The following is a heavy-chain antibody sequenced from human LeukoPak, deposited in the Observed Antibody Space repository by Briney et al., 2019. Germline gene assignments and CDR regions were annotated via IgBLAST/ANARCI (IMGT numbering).Heavy chain of an antibody. D-gene: IGHD6-19*01. V-gene: IGHV4-34*01. CDR3: ARHSSGWSLYYYYYMDV. J-gene: IGHJ6*03. CDR2: INHSGNT. CDR1: GGSFSGYY. Sequence: RSETLSLTCAVYGGSFSGYYWSWIRQPPGKGLEWIGEINHSGNTNYNPSLKSRVTISVDTSKDQFSLKLSSVTAADTAVYYCARHSSGWSLYYYYYMDVWGKGTTVTISS.